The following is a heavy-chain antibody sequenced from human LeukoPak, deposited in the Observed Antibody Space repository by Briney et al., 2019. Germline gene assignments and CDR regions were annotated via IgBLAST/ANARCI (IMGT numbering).Heavy chain of an antibody. J-gene: IGHJ3*02. Sequence: VASAKVSCKASGYTFTSYDINWVRQATGQGLEWMGWMNPNSGNTGYAQKFQGRVTMTRNTSISTAYMELSSLRSEDTAVYYCASGDSSGYYARDAFDIWGQGTMVTVSS. D-gene: IGHD3-22*01. CDR2: MNPNSGNT. CDR3: ASGDSSGYYARDAFDI. V-gene: IGHV1-8*01. CDR1: GYTFTSYD.